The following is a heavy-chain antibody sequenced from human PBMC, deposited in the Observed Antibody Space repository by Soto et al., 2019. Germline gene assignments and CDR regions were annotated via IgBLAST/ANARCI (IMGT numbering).Heavy chain of an antibody. D-gene: IGHD6-13*01. CDR1: GGSISSSSYY. V-gene: IGHV4-39*02. Sequence: PSETLSLTCTVSGGSISSSSYYWGWIRQPPGKGLEWIGSIYYSGSTYYNPSLKSRVTISVDTSKNQFSLKLSSVTAADTAVYYCAREGNSWDYNWFDPWGQGTLLTVSS. J-gene: IGHJ5*02. CDR2: IYYSGST. CDR3: AREGNSWDYNWFDP.